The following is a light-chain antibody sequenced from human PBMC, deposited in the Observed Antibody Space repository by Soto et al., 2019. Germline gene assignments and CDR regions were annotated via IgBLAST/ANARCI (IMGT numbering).Light chain of an antibody. CDR3: QQSYSMPWT. J-gene: IGKJ1*01. CDR1: QSVDSY. CDR2: GAS. Sequence: EIVLTQSPATLSLSPGERATLSCRASQSVDSYLAWYQQKPGQAPRLLIYGASNRATGIPARFSGSGSGTEFTLTISSLQPEDFATYSCQQSYSMPWTFGQGTKVDIK. V-gene: IGKV3-11*01.